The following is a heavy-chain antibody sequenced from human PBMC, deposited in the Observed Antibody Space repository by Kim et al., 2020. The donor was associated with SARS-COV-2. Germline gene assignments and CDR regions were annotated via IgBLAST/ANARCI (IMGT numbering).Heavy chain of an antibody. J-gene: IGHJ4*02. V-gene: IGHV3-53*01. CDR3: ARIDYGADY. CDR1: GFNVSNNR. CDR2: IYVESTT. D-gene: IGHD4-17*01. Sequence: GGSLRLSCAASGFNVSNNRMTWVRQAPGKGLEWVSGIYVESTTIYADSVKGRFTISRDNSKNTLYLQMTSLRAEDTAVYFCARIDYGADYWGQGTLVTVS.